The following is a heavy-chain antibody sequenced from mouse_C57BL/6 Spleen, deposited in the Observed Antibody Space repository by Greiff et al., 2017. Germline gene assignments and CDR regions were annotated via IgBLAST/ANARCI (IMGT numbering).Heavy chain of an antibody. CDR2: IDPSDSET. V-gene: IGHV1-52*01. Sequence: VQLQQPGAELVRPGSSVKLSCKASGYTFTSYWMHWVKQRPIQGLEWIGNIDPSDSETHYNQKFKDKATLTVDKSSSTAYMQRSSLTSEDSAVYYCARRHYSNYDYAMDYWGQGTSVTVSS. CDR1: GYTFTSYW. CDR3: ARRHYSNYDYAMDY. D-gene: IGHD2-5*01. J-gene: IGHJ4*01.